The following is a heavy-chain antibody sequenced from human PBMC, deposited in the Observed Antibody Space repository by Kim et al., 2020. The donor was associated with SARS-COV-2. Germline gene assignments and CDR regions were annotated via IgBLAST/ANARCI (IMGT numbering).Heavy chain of an antibody. D-gene: IGHD4-17*01. CDR3: AKALSTGSY. J-gene: IGHJ4*02. Sequence: GGSLRLSCAASGFFFNTYGLNWVRQATGKVLQWVSGVTVSGDKTYYADSVKGRFSISRDNSRNTLYLQMNSLRAEDTAVYYCAKALSTGSYWGQGTLVTVSS. CDR2: VTVSGDKT. CDR1: GFFFNTYG. V-gene: IGHV3-23*01.